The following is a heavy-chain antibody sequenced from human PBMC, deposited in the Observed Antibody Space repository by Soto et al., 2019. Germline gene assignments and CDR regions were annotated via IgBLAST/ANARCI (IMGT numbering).Heavy chain of an antibody. V-gene: IGHV3-23*01. J-gene: IGHJ3*02. Sequence: GGSLRLSCAASGFTFSSYAMNLVRQAPGKGLEWGAGISGGGGSTYYADSVKGRFTISRDTSKNTVYLQLNRLRAEDTAVYYCAKGFIVVVTVLRPDDAFDIWGEGTMVTVS. CDR2: ISGGGGST. CDR1: GFTFSSYA. CDR3: AKGFIVVVTVLRPDDAFDI. D-gene: IGHD2-21*02.